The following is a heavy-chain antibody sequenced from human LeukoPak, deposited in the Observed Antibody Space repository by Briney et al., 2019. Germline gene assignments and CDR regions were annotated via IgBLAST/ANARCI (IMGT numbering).Heavy chain of an antibody. Sequence: GESLKISCKGSGYSFTRYWIGWVRQMPGKGLEWMQIIYLGDSDTRYSPSFQGQVTISADKSTSTAYLQWSSLKASDTAMYYCARRATMVRYFYGDFDYWGQGTLVTVSS. CDR1: GYSFTRYW. CDR3: ARRATMVRYFYGDFDY. D-gene: IGHD3-10*01. CDR2: IYLGDSDT. V-gene: IGHV5-51*01. J-gene: IGHJ4*02.